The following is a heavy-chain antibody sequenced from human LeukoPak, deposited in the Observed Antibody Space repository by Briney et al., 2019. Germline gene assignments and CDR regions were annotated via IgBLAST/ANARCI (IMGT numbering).Heavy chain of an antibody. V-gene: IGHV3-23*01. CDR1: GFTFSSYA. Sequence: PGGSLRLSCAASGFTFSSYAMSWVRQAPGKGLEWVSAISGSGGSTYYADSVKGRFTISRDNSKNTLYLQMNSLRAEDTAIYYCAKDYHYGGNSFFDSWGQGTLVTLSS. CDR2: ISGSGGST. CDR3: AKDYHYGGNSFFDS. D-gene: IGHD4-23*01. J-gene: IGHJ4*02.